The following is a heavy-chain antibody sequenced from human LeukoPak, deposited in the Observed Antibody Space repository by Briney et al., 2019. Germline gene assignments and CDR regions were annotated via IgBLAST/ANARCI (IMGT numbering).Heavy chain of an antibody. CDR2: IYHSGST. CDR3: AREREQWLAYYFDY. Sequence: SETLSLTCTVSGYSISSGYYWGWIRQPPGRGLEWIGSIYHSGSTYYNPSLKSRVTISVDTSKNQFSLKLSSVTAADTAVYYCAREREQWLAYYFDYWGQGTLVTVSS. J-gene: IGHJ4*02. D-gene: IGHD6-19*01. CDR1: GYSISSGYY. V-gene: IGHV4-38-2*02.